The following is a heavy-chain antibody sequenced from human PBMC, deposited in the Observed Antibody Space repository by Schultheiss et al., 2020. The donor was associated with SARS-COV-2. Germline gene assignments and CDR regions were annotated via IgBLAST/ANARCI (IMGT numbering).Heavy chain of an antibody. CDR2: IYYSGST. CDR3: VREGDYGDYHTFAS. D-gene: IGHD4-17*01. V-gene: IGHV4-59*01. Sequence: SETLSLTCTVSGGSISPYYWSWIRQPPGKGLEWIGFIYYSGSTNYNPSLKSRVTFSVDTSKKQFSLKLSSVTAADTAVYYCVREGDYGDYHTFASWGQGTLVTVSS. J-gene: IGHJ5*01. CDR1: GGSISPYY.